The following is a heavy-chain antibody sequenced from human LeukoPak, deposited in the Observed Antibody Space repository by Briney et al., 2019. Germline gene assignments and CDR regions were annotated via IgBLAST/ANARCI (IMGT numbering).Heavy chain of an antibody. Sequence: PGGSLRLSCAASGFTFTTYWMHWVRHAPGKGLVWVSRIDSAGSSTSYADSVKGRFTISRDNAKNTLYLQMNSLRAEDTAVYYCGRDSGSFDYWGQGTLVTVSS. V-gene: IGHV3-74*01. CDR3: GRDSGSFDY. CDR2: IDSAGSST. J-gene: IGHJ4*02. CDR1: GFTFTTYW. D-gene: IGHD1-26*01.